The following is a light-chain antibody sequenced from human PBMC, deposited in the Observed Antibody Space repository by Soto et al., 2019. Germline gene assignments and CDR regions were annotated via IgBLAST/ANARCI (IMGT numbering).Light chain of an antibody. Sequence: IVLTQSPATLSLSPGERATLSCRASQSVNIYLAWYQQKPGQAPRLLIYDASNRATGIPARFSGSGSGTDFTLTISSLEPEDIAVYYCQPYGTSPPFGQGTRLENK. CDR3: QPYGTSPP. V-gene: IGKV3-11*01. J-gene: IGKJ5*01. CDR1: QSVNIY. CDR2: DAS.